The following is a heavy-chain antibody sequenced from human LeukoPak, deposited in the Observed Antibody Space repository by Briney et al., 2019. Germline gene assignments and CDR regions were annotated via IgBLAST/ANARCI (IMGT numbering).Heavy chain of an antibody. Sequence: AETLCLTCTVSGGSISTYYWSWIRQPPGKGLEWIGYVYYSGYTNYDPCLKSRVTISVDTSKNQFSLNLSSVTAADTAVYYCARGIVGGYNPVFDFWGKGTLVSVSS. CDR2: VYYSGYT. V-gene: IGHV4-59*01. J-gene: IGHJ4*02. CDR3: ARGIVGGYNPVFDF. CDR1: GGSISTYY. D-gene: IGHD5-24*01.